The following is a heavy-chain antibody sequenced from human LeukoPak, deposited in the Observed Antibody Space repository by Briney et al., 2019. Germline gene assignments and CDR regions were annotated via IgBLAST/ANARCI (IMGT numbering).Heavy chain of an antibody. Sequence: PGGSLRLSCAGSGFTFSNYAMSWVRQAPGKGLEWVSAVSDSGGTTYYTDSVRGRFTISRDNSKNTLYLQMNSLRAEDTAVYYCAKDDPYSSGWYFDYWGQGTLVTVSS. V-gene: IGHV3-23*01. CDR1: GFTFSNYA. CDR3: AKDDPYSSGWYFDY. CDR2: VSDSGGTT. D-gene: IGHD6-19*01. J-gene: IGHJ4*02.